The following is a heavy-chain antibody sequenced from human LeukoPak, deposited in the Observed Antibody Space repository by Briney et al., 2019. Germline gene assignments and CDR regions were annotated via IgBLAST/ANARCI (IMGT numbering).Heavy chain of an antibody. CDR1: GGSISSYY. V-gene: IGHV4-4*09. J-gene: IGHJ4*02. CDR3: ASAYSSPSVDY. CDR2: IYTSGST. Sequence: PSETLSLTCTVSGGSISSYYWSWIRQPPGKGLEWIGYIYTSGSTNYNPSLKSRVTISVDTSKNQFSLKLSSVTAADTAVYYCASAYSSPSVDYWGQGTLVTVSS. D-gene: IGHD6-6*01.